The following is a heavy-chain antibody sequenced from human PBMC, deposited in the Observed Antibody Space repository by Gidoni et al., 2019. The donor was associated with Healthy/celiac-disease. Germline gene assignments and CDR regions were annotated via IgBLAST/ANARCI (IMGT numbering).Heavy chain of an antibody. Sequence: EVQLVESGGGLVKPGGSLRPSCAASCFPLSSYSMNWVRQAQGKGLEWVSSISSSSSYIYYADSVKGRFTISRDNAKNSLYLQMNSLRAEDTAVYYCAREEWGLVQHWYFDLWGRGTLVTVSS. CDR1: CFPLSSYS. V-gene: IGHV3-21*01. J-gene: IGHJ2*01. CDR2: ISSSSSYI. CDR3: AREEWGLVQHWYFDL. D-gene: IGHD1-26*01.